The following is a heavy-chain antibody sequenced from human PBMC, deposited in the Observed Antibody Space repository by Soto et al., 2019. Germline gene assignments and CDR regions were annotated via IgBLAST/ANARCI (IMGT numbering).Heavy chain of an antibody. D-gene: IGHD6-13*01. V-gene: IGHV4-61*01. CDR2: IYYSGST. CDR3: ARRNVAAAGADY. CDR1: GGSVSSGSYY. J-gene: IGHJ4*02. Sequence: SETLSLTCTVSGGSVSSGSYYWSWIRQPPGKGLEWIGYIYYSGSTNYNPSLKSRVTISVDTSKNQFSLKLSSVTAADTAVHYCARRNVAAAGADYWGQGTLVTVSS.